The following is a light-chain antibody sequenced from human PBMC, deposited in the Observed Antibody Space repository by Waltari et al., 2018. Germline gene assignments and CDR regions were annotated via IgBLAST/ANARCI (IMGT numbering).Light chain of an antibody. CDR2: GAS. Sequence: EIVLTQSPGTLSLSPGDTATLSCRASQSLSVAYLAWYQHKSGQAPSLLIYGASYRATGIPDRFSGSGSGTDFTLTITRLEPDDFAVYYCQQYDTSPGTFGQGTKLEI. V-gene: IGKV3-20*01. CDR1: QSLSVAY. CDR3: QQYDTSPGT. J-gene: IGKJ2*01.